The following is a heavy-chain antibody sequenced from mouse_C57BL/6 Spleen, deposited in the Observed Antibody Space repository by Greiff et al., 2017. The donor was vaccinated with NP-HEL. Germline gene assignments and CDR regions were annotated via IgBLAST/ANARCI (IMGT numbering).Heavy chain of an antibody. CDR2: ISSGSSTI. V-gene: IGHV5-17*01. J-gene: IGHJ1*03. CDR3: ARDGYYVYWYFDV. Sequence: EVQRVESGGGLVKPGGSLKLSCAASGFTFSDYGMHWVRQAPEKGLEWVAYISSGSSTIYYADTVKGRFTISRDNAKNTLFLQMTSLRSEDTAMYYCARDGYYVYWYFDVWGTGTTVTVSS. D-gene: IGHD2-3*01. CDR1: GFTFSDYG.